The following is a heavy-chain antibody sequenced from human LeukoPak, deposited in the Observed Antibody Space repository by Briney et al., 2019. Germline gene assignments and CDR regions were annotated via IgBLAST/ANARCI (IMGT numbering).Heavy chain of an antibody. CDR2: IIPIFGTA. J-gene: IGHJ5*02. V-gene: IGHV1-69*06. CDR3: ARVRRSYGSGSYYKWLNWFDP. CDR1: GGTFSSYA. D-gene: IGHD3-10*01. Sequence: GASVKVSCKASGGTFSSYAISWVRQAPGQGLEWMGGIIPIFGTANYAQKFQGRVTITADKSTSTAYMELSSLRSEDTAVYYCARVRRSYGSGSYYKWLNWFDPWGQGTLVTVSS.